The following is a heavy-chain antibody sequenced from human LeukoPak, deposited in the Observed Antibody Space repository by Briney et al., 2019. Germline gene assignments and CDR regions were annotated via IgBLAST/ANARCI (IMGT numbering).Heavy chain of an antibody. V-gene: IGHV3-23*01. CDR2: ITGSGGST. D-gene: IGHD3-10*01. CDR1: GFTFSNYA. CDR3: AKRYDSGSYVPMDV. Sequence: PGGSLRLSCAASGFTFSNYAMNWVRQAPGKGLEWVSFITGSGGSTYYAGSVKGRFTISRDNSKNTLFLLMNSLRAEDTALYYCAKRYDSGSYVPMDVWGQGTTVTVSS. J-gene: IGHJ6*02.